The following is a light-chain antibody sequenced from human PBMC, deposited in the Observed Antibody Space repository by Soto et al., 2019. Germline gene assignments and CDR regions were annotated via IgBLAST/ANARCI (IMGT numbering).Light chain of an antibody. CDR2: GAS. J-gene: IGKJ4*01. V-gene: IGKV3-11*01. CDR1: QRVGAQ. Sequence: EVVLTQYPATLSLSPGERATLSCRASQRVGAQFAWYQQKPGQSPRLLIDGASNRASGISARFSGSGSGTDFTLTIASLEPEDSAVHYCQQRNDWGSFGGGTRVEIK. CDR3: QQRNDWGS.